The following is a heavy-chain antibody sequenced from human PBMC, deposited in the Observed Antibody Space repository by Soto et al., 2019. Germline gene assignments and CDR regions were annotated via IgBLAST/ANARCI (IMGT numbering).Heavy chain of an antibody. CDR3: ARDRDRRYPLPVPDYYYYYGMDV. J-gene: IGHJ6*02. CDR2: ISSSSSYI. Sequence: EVQLVESGGGLVKPGGSLRLSCAASGFTFSSYSMNWVRQAPGKGLEWVSSISSSSSYIYYADSVKGRFTISRDNAKNSLYLQMNSLRAEDTAVYYCARDRDRRYPLPVPDYYYYYGMDVWGQGTTVTVSS. CDR1: GFTFSSYS. D-gene: IGHD1-20*01. V-gene: IGHV3-21*01.